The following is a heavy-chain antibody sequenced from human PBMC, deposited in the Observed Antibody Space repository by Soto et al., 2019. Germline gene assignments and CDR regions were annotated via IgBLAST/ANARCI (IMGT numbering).Heavy chain of an antibody. Sequence: QVHLVQSGAEVKKPGASVKVSCKASGYTLTRYGITWVRQAPGQGLEWMGSISAYNANTNYPQKLQGRLTMTTDTSTSAAYMELRSLTSDDTAVYYCAREVFRYFDLWGRGTLVSVSS. D-gene: IGHD1-20*01. CDR1: GYTLTRYG. CDR3: AREVFRYFDL. V-gene: IGHV1-18*01. CDR2: ISAYNANT. J-gene: IGHJ2*01.